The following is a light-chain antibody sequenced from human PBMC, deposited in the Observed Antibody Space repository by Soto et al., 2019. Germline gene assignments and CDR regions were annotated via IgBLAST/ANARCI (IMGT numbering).Light chain of an antibody. CDR1: RSDVGTYNY. CDR3: GSFTRASTRV. CDR2: GVS. V-gene: IGLV2-14*03. J-gene: IGLJ1*01. Sequence: QSALTQPASVSGSPGQSITISCTGTRSDVGTYNYVSWYQQHPGKAPKVLIYGVSNRPSGVSDRFSGSRSGNTASLTISGLQADDEADYYCGSFTRASTRVFGTGTKLTVL.